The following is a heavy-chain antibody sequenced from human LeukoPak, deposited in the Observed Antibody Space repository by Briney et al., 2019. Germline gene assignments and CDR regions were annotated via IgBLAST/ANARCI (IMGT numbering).Heavy chain of an antibody. Sequence: YMXWVRQAPGQGLEWMGIINPSGGSTSYAQKFQGRVTMTRDTSTSTVYMELSSLRSEDTAVYYCAREGRWLQSSRADYWGQGTLVTVSS. CDR1: Y. V-gene: IGHV1-46*01. CDR2: INPSGGST. CDR3: AREGRWLQSSRADY. D-gene: IGHD5-24*01. J-gene: IGHJ4*02.